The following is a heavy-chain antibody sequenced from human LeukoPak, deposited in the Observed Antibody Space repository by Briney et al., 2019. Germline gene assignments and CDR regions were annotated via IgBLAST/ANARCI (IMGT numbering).Heavy chain of an antibody. J-gene: IGHJ4*02. CDR1: GGSISSYY. V-gene: IGHV4-59*08. CDR2: IYYSGST. CDR3: ARRRGYEYFDY. D-gene: IGHD6-25*01. Sequence: SETLSLTCTVSGGSISSYYWSWIRQPPGKGLEWIGYIYYSGSTNYNPSLKSRVTISVDTSKNQFSLKLSSVTAADTAVYYCARRRGYEYFDYGGQGTLVTVSS.